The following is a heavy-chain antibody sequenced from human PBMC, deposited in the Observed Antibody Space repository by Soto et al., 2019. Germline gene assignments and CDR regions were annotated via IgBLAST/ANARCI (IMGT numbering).Heavy chain of an antibody. V-gene: IGHV1-46*01. D-gene: IGHD6-13*01. CDR2: INPSGGST. CDR3: ARGTARTIAAAAFDY. CDR1: GYTFTSYY. J-gene: IGHJ4*02. Sequence: ASVKVSCKASGYTFTSYYMHWVRQAPGQGLEWMGIINPSGGSTSYAQKFQGRVTMTRDTSTSTVYMELSSLRSEDTAVYYCARGTARTIAAAAFDYWGQGTLVTVSS.